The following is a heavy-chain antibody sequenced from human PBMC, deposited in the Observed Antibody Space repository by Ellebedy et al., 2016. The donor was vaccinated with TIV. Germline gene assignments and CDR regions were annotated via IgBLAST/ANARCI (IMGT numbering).Heavy chain of an antibody. Sequence: GESLKISCAASGFTFSSYGMHWVRQAPGKGLEWVAVISSDGSNKYYADSVKGRFTISRDNSRNTLYLRMNSLRAEDTAVYYCAIGDSSDWYGYDAFDIWGQGTMATVSS. D-gene: IGHD6-13*01. V-gene: IGHV3-30*03. CDR2: ISSDGSNK. CDR3: AIGDSSDWYGYDAFDI. CDR1: GFTFSSYG. J-gene: IGHJ3*02.